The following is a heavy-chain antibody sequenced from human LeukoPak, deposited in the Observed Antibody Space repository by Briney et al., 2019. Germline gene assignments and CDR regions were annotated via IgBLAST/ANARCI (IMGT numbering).Heavy chain of an antibody. Sequence: APVKVSCKASGGTFNNFAISWVRQAPGQGLEWVGGIIPMSGTANYAQKFQGRVTITADESTSTAYMELSSLRSEDTAVYYCASKEYYYYGMDVWGQGTTVTLSS. J-gene: IGHJ6*01. CDR1: GGTFNNFA. CDR3: ASKEYYYYGMDV. V-gene: IGHV1-69*13. CDR2: IIPMSGTA.